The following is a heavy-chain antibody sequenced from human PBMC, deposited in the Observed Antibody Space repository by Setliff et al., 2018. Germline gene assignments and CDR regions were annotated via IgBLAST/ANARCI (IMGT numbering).Heavy chain of an antibody. CDR1: GFTFNNYW. CDR2: IKQDGSER. CDR3: AKDFRDLGYSDY. Sequence: PGGSLRLSCAASGFTFNNYWMNWVRQAPGKGLEWVANIKQDGSERFYMDSMKGRFTISRDNSKNTLYLRMNSLRAEDTAVYYCAKDFRDLGYSDYWGQGTLVTVSS. V-gene: IGHV3-7*03. J-gene: IGHJ4*02.